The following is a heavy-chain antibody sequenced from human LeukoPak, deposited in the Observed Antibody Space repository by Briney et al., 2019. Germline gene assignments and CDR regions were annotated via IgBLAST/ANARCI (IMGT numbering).Heavy chain of an antibody. D-gene: IGHD1-26*01. CDR3: ARHTTYRDYFDY. J-gene: IGHJ4*02. Sequence: SETLSLTCTVSGVSISSYYWSWIRQPPGKGLEWIGHIYHSGSTNYNPSLKSRVTISADTSKNQFSLNLSSVTAADTAVYHCARHTTYRDYFDYWGQGTLVTVSS. CDR2: IYHSGST. CDR1: GVSISSYY. V-gene: IGHV4-59*08.